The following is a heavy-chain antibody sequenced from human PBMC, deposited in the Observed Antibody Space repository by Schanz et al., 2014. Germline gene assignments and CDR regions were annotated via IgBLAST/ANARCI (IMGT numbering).Heavy chain of an antibody. CDR2: ISGLGEAT. J-gene: IGHJ4*02. V-gene: IGHV3-23*04. CDR1: GFTFSGYA. Sequence: EVQLVESGGGLVQPGGSLRLSCAASGFTFSGYAMSWVRQAPGKGLEWVSTISGLGEATFYSDSVKGRFTVSRDNSKNTLYLQMNSLTTEDTAVYYCAKDQTDSVCYNDCSFDYWGQGTLVTVSS. D-gene: IGHD2-21*01. CDR3: AKDQTDSVCYNDCSFDY.